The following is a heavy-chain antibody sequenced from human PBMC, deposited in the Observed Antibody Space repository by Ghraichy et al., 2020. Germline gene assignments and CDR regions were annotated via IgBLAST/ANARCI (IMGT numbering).Heavy chain of an antibody. D-gene: IGHD2-8*01. Sequence: SETLSLTCAVYGGSFSGYYWSWIRQPPGKGLEWIGEINHSGSTNYNPSLKSRVTISVDTSKNQFSLKLSSVTAADTAVYYCARDPERGYCTNGVCSAEFDYWGQGTLVTVSS. J-gene: IGHJ4*02. CDR2: INHSGST. CDR3: ARDPERGYCTNGVCSAEFDY. CDR1: GGSFSGYY. V-gene: IGHV4-34*01.